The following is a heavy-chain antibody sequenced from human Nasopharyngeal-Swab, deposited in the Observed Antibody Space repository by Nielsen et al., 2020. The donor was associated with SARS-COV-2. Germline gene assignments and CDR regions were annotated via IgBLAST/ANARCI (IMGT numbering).Heavy chain of an antibody. CDR2: INSDGSRT. Sequence: GESLKISCAASGFTFSSYWMHWVRQAPGKGLVWVSRINSDGSRTSYADSAKGRFTISRDNAKNTLYLQMNSLRAEDTAVYYCSRDPFGAMVDYFDYWGQGTLVTVSS. J-gene: IGHJ4*02. CDR3: SRDPFGAMVDYFDY. CDR1: GFTFSSYW. D-gene: IGHD5-18*01. V-gene: IGHV3-74*01.